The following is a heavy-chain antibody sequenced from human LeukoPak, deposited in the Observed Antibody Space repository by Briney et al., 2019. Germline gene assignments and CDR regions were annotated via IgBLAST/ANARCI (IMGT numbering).Heavy chain of an antibody. CDR1: GFTFSSYA. CDR3: ARGRGIVAPSGY. CDR2: ISYDGSNK. Sequence: GSSLRLSCAASGFTFSSYAMRWVRQAPGEGLEWVAVISYDGSNKNYAGSVKGRFTISRDNSKNTLYLQKNSLRAEDTAVYYCARGRGIVAPSGYWGQGTLVTVSS. J-gene: IGHJ4*02. D-gene: IGHD1-26*01. V-gene: IGHV3-30*04.